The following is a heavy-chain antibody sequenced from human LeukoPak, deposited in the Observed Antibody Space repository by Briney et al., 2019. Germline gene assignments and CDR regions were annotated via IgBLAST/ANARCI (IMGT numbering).Heavy chain of an antibody. Sequence: PGGSLRLSCAASEFTFSDYYMSWIRQAPGKGLEWVSYISYSGDTIYYADSVKGRFTVSRDNAKNSLYLQMNSLRAEDTAVYYCASLPNDDYDILTGRDYYYYGMDVWGQGTTVTVSS. CDR2: ISYSGDTI. CDR3: ASLPNDDYDILTGRDYYYYGMDV. J-gene: IGHJ6*02. CDR1: EFTFSDYY. D-gene: IGHD3-9*01. V-gene: IGHV3-11*04.